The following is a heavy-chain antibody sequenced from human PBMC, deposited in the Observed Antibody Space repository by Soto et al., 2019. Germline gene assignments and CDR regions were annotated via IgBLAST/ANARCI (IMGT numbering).Heavy chain of an antibody. D-gene: IGHD3-10*01. V-gene: IGHV1-69*19. CDR2: ISPMFGAA. J-gene: IGHJ4*02. Sequence: QVQLVQSGAEMKKPGSSVKVSCQSSGGTFNTYAMNWVRQAPGQGPEWMGDISPMFGAANYAPKFQGRATMTADESTGTSYMQLSSLTSEDAALYCCAREVQVHTPAFVYWGQGTLVTVSS. CDR1: GGTFNTYA. CDR3: AREVQVHTPAFVY.